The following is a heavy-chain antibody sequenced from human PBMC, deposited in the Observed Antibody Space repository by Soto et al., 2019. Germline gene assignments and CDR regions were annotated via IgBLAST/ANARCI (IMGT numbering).Heavy chain of an antibody. CDR1: GGTCSSYA. V-gene: IGHV1-69*13. D-gene: IGHD3-16*02. Sequence: SVKGSGTASGGTCSSYAISWVRQAHGQGLEWMGGIIPIFGTANYAQKFQGRVTITADESTSTAYLELSSLRSEHTAVYYYASGREGDYVRGSYHGWFDPWGQETLVTVSS. J-gene: IGHJ5*02. CDR2: IIPIFGTA. CDR3: ASGREGDYVRGSYHGWFDP.